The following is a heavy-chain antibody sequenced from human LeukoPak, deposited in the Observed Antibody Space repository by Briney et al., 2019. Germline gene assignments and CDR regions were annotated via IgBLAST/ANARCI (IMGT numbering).Heavy chain of an antibody. CDR3: ARVGENYGTDY. CDR1: GFTFSTYA. Sequence: PGGSLRLSCAASGFTFSTYAMNWVRQAPGKGLEWVSVISGSGGSTYYADSVKGRFTISRDNSKNTLYLQMNSLRVEDTAVYYCARVGENYGTDYWGQGTLVTVSS. V-gene: IGHV3-23*01. CDR2: ISGSGGST. D-gene: IGHD3-10*01. J-gene: IGHJ4*02.